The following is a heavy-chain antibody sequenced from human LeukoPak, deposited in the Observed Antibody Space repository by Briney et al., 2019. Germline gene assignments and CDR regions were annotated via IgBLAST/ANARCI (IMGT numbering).Heavy chain of an antibody. V-gene: IGHV3-7*01. CDR2: IKQDGSEK. J-gene: IGHJ4*02. CDR3: ARGLAVAVGLGDY. D-gene: IGHD6-19*01. CDR1: GLTFSSYW. Sequence: GGSLRLSCAASGLTFSSYWMSWVRQAPGKGLEWVANIKQDGSEKYYVDSVKGRFTISRDNAKNSLYLQMNSLRAEDTAVYYCARGLAVAVGLGDYWGQGTLVTVSS.